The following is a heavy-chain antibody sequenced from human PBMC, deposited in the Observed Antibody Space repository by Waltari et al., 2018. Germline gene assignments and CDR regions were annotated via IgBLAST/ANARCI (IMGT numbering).Heavy chain of an antibody. CDR1: GLIVTSHT. J-gene: IGHJ4*02. CDR3: ARRSGSFLDH. Sequence: EVQLVESGGGLIQPGGSLRLSCAASGLIVTSHTMTWVRQAPGKGLEWVSLIYSGGDAYYTDSVMGRFTISRGISRNILYLQMNSLRVEDTAVYFCARRSGSFLDHWGQGTLVTVSS. V-gene: IGHV3-53*01. CDR2: IYSGGDA. D-gene: IGHD1-26*01.